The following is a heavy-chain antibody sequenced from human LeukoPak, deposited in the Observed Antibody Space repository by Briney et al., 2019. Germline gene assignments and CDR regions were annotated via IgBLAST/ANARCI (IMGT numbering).Heavy chain of an antibody. CDR1: GGSISSYY. D-gene: IGHD4-17*01. CDR2: IYYSGST. CDR3: ARHSDCGDYRYFDL. V-gene: IGHV4-59*08. Sequence: SETLSLTSTLSGGSISSYYWSWIRQPPGKGLEWIGYIYYSGSTNYNPSLKSRVTISVDTSKNQFSLKLSSVTAADTAVYYCARHSDCGDYRYFDLWGRGTLVTVSS. J-gene: IGHJ2*01.